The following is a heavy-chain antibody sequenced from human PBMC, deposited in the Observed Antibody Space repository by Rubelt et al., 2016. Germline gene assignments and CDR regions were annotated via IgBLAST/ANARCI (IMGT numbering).Heavy chain of an antibody. J-gene: IGHJ3*02. Sequence: QVQLVQSGAEVKKPGSSVKVSCKASGGTFSSYAISWVRQAPGQGLEWMGGIIPIFGTANYAQKFQGRVTINADKSTGTAYMELRSLRSEDTAVYYCARDRLLDDSSGGDAFDIWGQGTMVTVSS. CDR2: IIPIFGTA. CDR1: GGTFSSYA. D-gene: IGHD3-22*01. CDR3: ARDRLLDDSSGGDAFDI. V-gene: IGHV1-69*06.